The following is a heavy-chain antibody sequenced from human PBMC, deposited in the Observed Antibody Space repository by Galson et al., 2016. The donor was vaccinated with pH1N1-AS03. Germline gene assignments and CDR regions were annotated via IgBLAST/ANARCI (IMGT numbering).Heavy chain of an antibody. CDR2: INPSGGTT. V-gene: IGHV1-46*01. CDR1: GYTFTNYF. J-gene: IGHJ4*02. Sequence: SVKVSCKASGYTFTNYFMHWVRQAPGQGLEWMGVINPSGGTTRYAQKFQGRVTMTRDTPTSTVYMELSRLRSADTAVYYCARTPAEMATISFDYWGQGTLVTVSS. D-gene: IGHD5-24*01. CDR3: ARTPAEMATISFDY.